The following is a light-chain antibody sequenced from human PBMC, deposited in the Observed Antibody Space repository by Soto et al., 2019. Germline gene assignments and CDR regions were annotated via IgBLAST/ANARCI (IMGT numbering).Light chain of an antibody. CDR3: QQANSFPT. J-gene: IGKJ5*01. V-gene: IGKV1-5*01. CDR2: AAS. Sequence: DIQMTQSPSTLSASVGDRFTITCRASQTISSWLAWYQQQPGKAPXXLIYAASTLESGVPSRFSGSGSGTEFTLTISSLHPEYFATYYCQQANSFPTFGQGTRLEIK. CDR1: QTISSW.